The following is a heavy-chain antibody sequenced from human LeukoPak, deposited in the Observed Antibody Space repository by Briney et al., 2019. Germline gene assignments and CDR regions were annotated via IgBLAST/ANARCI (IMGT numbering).Heavy chain of an antibody. D-gene: IGHD2-2*01. Sequence: GESLKISCKVSGYTFTSYWIGWVRQMPGKGLEWMGIIYPGDSDTRYSPSFQGQVTISADKSITTAYLQWSSLKASDTAMYYCARLCDQLYYFHYWGQGTLVTVSS. V-gene: IGHV5-51*01. J-gene: IGHJ4*02. CDR3: ARLCDQLYYFHY. CDR2: IYPGDSDT. CDR1: GYTFTSYW.